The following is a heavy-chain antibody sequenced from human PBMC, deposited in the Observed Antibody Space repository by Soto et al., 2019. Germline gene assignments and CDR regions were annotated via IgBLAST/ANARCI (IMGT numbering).Heavy chain of an antibody. D-gene: IGHD1-26*01. CDR1: GFPFSIYE. J-gene: IGHJ4*02. Sequence: GGSLRLSCAASGFPFSIYEMNLVRQAPGKGLEWVSYISSSGSTIYYADSVKGRFTISRDNAKNSLYLQMNSLRAEDTAVYYCARERWELQYFDYWGQGTLVTVSS. CDR3: ARERWELQYFDY. CDR2: ISSSGSTI. V-gene: IGHV3-48*03.